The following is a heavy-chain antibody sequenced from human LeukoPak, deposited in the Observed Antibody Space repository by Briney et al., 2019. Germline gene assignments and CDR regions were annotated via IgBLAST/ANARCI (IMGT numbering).Heavy chain of an antibody. CDR2: INPSGDGT. D-gene: IGHD1-14*01. Sequence: ASVKVSCKASGHTFTTYYVHLVRQAPGQGLEWMGVINPSGDGTNYPQRFQGRVTLTRDTSTSTVYMELSSLRSEDTAIYYCAKETPNTGWFDPWGQGTLVTVSS. CDR3: AKETPNTGWFDP. CDR1: GHTFTTYY. V-gene: IGHV1-46*01. J-gene: IGHJ5*02.